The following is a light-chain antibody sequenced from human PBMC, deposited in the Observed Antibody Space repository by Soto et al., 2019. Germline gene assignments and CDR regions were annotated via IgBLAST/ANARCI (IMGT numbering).Light chain of an antibody. CDR2: NVN. CDR1: SSDIGGYDY. V-gene: IGLV2-14*03. CDR3: TSYTNTSTVV. J-gene: IGLJ3*02. Sequence: QSALTQVASVSGSPGQSITISCTGTSSDIGGYDYVSWYQQHPGKAPKLMIYNVNYRPSGVSNRFSGSKSGNMASLTISGLLAEDEATYYCTSYTNTSTVVFGGGTKLTVL.